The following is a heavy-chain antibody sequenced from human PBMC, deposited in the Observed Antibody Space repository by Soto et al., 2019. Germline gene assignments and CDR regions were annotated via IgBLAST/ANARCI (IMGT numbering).Heavy chain of an antibody. CDR1: GFTFSSYA. CDR2: ISYDGSNK. D-gene: IGHD6-13*01. Sequence: GGSLRLSCAASGFTFSSYAMHWVRQAPGKGLEWVAVISYDGSNKYYADSVKGRFTISRDNSKNTLYLQMNSLRAEDTAVYYCAKDLYSSNHNWFDPWGQGTLVTVS. J-gene: IGHJ5*02. CDR3: AKDLYSSNHNWFDP. V-gene: IGHV3-30-3*01.